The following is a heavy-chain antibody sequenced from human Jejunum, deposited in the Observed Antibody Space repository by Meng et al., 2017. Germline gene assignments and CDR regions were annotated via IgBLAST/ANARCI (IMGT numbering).Heavy chain of an antibody. CDR1: GYTFTSYA. CDR3: ARDNYDTASRFDY. V-gene: IGHV7-4-1*02. D-gene: IGHD3-22*01. J-gene: IGHJ4*02. Sequence: QVQVVQCGSELKKPGASVKVSCKASGYTFTSYAINWLRQAPGQGPEWMGWINTNNGNPTYAQGFTGRFVFSLDTSVSTAYVQISSLKVEDTAMYYCARDNYDTASRFDYWGQGTLVTVSS. CDR2: INTNNGNP.